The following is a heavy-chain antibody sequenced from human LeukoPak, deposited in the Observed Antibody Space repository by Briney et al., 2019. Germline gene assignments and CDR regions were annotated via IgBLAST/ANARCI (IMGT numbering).Heavy chain of an antibody. J-gene: IGHJ4*02. V-gene: IGHV4-4*09. CDR1: GGSISSYY. CDR2: IYTSGST. Sequence: PSETLSLTCTVSGGSISSYYWSWIRQPPGKGLEWIGYIYTSGSTNYNPSLKSRVTISVDTSQNQFSLKLSSVTAADTAVYYCARSGTAMVSPYSDSYYFDYWGQGTLVTDSS. D-gene: IGHD5-18*01. CDR3: ARSGTAMVSPYSDSYYFDY.